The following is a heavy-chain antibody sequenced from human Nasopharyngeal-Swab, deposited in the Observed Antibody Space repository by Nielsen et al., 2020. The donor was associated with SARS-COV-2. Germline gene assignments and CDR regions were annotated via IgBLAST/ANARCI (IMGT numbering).Heavy chain of an antibody. V-gene: IGHV3-9*01. J-gene: IGHJ4*02. CDR1: RFTFDDYA. D-gene: IGHD6-19*01. CDR2: ISWNSGSI. Sequence: LKISCAASRFTFDDYAMHWVRQAPGKGLEWVSGISWNSGSIGYADSVKGRFTISRDNAKNSLYLQMNSLRAEDTALYYCAKHLLSSGWYYFDYWGQGTLVTVSS. CDR3: AKHLLSSGWYYFDY.